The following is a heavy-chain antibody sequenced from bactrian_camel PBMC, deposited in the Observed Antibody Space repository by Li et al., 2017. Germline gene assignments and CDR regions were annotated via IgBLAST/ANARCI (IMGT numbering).Heavy chain of an antibody. J-gene: IGHJ4*01. D-gene: IGHD1*01. CDR1: GSSSRRYC. V-gene: IGHV3S53*01. CDR3: AIDGPFCGPVGGELGWNYRY. Sequence: HVQLVESGGGSVQAGGSLRLSCVAFGSSSRRYCMAWFRQAPGREREGVAAMNNDGSKTYADSVKGRFTISRDRAKKTLFLQMNSLKGDDTGVYTCAIDGPFCGPVGGELGWNYRYWGQGTQVTVS. CDR2: MNNDGSK.